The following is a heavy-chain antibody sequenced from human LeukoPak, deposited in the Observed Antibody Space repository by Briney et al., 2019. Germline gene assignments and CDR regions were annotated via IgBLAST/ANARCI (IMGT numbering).Heavy chain of an antibody. CDR3: AKGWWAYDILTGSFDY. V-gene: IGHV3-30*18. CDR2: ISYDGSNK. CDR1: GFSLTTYG. D-gene: IGHD3-9*01. Sequence: GGSLRLSCAASGFSLTTYGIHWVRQAPGKGLEWVAVISYDGSNKYYADSVKGRFTISRDNSKNTLYLQMNSLRAEDTAVYYCAKGWWAYDILTGSFDYWGQGTLVTVSS. J-gene: IGHJ4*02.